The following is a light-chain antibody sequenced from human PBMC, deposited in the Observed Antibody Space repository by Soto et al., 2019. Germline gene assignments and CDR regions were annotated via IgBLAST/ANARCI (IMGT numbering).Light chain of an antibody. J-gene: IGKJ4*01. CDR2: WAS. CDR1: QSVLYTSNNKNY. Sequence: DVVMIQSPDSLAVSLGERATINCKSSQSVLYTSNNKNYLAWYQQKPGQPPKLLIYWASTRESGVPDRFSGGGSGTDFTLTISSLQAEDVAVYYCQQYYTNPLTFGGGTKVEIK. V-gene: IGKV4-1*01. CDR3: QQYYTNPLT.